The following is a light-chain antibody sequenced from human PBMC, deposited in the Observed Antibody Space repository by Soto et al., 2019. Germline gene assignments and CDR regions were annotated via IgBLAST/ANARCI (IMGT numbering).Light chain of an antibody. J-gene: IGKJ4*01. Sequence: EIVLTQSPATLSLSPGERATLSCMASKSVSSYLDWYQQKPGQAPRLLIYDASNRATGIPARFSGSGSGTVFTLTITSLEPEDCAVYYCQQRSNWPRALTFVGGTKVEIK. CDR1: KSVSSY. CDR3: QQRSNWPRALT. CDR2: DAS. V-gene: IGKV3-11*01.